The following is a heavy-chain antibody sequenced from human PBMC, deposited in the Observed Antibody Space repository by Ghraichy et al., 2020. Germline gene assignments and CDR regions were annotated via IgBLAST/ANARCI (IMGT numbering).Heavy chain of an antibody. Sequence: GGSLRLSCVASGFTFSTFAMHWVRQAPGEGLEYVSSITADGGTTYYGNSVKRRFTIYRDNSKNTLYLQMGSLRVEDTALYYCARDHTGTGDYWGQGTLVTVSS. CDR3: ARDHTGTGDY. D-gene: IGHD1-1*01. CDR1: GFTFSTFA. J-gene: IGHJ4*02. V-gene: IGHV3-64*01. CDR2: ITADGGTT.